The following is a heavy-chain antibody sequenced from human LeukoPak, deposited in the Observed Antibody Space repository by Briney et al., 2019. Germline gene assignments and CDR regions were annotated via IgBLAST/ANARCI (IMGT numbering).Heavy chain of an antibody. V-gene: IGHV1-69*05. CDR3: AREAAPGFDY. D-gene: IGHD2-15*01. CDR2: IIPIFGTA. J-gene: IGHJ4*02. CDR1: GGTFSSYA. Sequence: ASVKVSCKASGGTFSSYAISWVRQAPGQGLEWMGRIIPIFGTANYAQKFQGRVTITTDESTSTAYMELSSLRSEDTAVYYCAREAAPGFDYWGQGTLVTVSS.